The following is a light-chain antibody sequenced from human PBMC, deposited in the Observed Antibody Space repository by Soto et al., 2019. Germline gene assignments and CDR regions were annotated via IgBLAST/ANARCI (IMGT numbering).Light chain of an antibody. V-gene: IGLV2-14*03. CDR1: SSDVGAYNY. CDR3: SSYTRSITLV. J-gene: IGLJ2*01. CDR2: DVS. Sequence: QSALTQAASVSGSPGQSITISCTGTSSDVGAYNYVSWYQQHPGKAPKLMIYDVSKRPSGVSNRFSGSKSGNTASLTISGLQAEDEVDYYCSSYTRSITLVFGGGTKVTVL.